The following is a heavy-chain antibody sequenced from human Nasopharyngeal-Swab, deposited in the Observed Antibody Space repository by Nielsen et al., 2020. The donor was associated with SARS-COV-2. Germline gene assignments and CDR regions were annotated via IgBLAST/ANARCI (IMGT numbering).Heavy chain of an antibody. CDR1: GFTFSSYS. J-gene: IGHJ5*02. Sequence: GGSLRLSCAASGFTFSSYSMNWVRQAPGKGLEWVSSISSSSSYIYYADSVKGRFTISRDNAKSSLYLQVNSLRAEDTAVYYCARGGYCSGGTCYPGWFDPWGQGTLVTVSS. V-gene: IGHV3-21*01. D-gene: IGHD2-15*01. CDR2: ISSSSSYI. CDR3: ARGGYCSGGTCYPGWFDP.